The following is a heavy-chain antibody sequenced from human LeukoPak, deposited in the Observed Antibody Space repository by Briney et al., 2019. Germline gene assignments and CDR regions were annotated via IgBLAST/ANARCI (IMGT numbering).Heavy chain of an antibody. Sequence: GALRLSCAASGFTFSSYGMHWVRQAPGKGLEWVAVIWYDGSNKYYANSVKGRFTISRDNSKNTLYLQMNSLRAEDTAVDYCARDRHYGSGSYHSYAFDIWGQGTMVTVSS. D-gene: IGHD3-10*01. CDR3: ARDRHYGSGSYHSYAFDI. V-gene: IGHV3-33*01. J-gene: IGHJ3*02. CDR2: IWYDGSNK. CDR1: GFTFSSYG.